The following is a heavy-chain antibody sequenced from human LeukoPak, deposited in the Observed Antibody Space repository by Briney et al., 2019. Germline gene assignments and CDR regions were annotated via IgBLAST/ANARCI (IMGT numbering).Heavy chain of an antibody. D-gene: IGHD4-17*01. CDR3: ARGRIDYAH. CDR1: RYSISNAYY. CDR2: IYYSGST. J-gene: IGHJ4*02. V-gene: IGHV4-61*01. Sequence: SETLSLACTVSRYSISNAYYWSWIRQPPGKGLEWIGYIYYSGSTNYNPSLKSRVTISVDTSKNQFSLKLSSVTAADTAVYYCARGRIDYAHWGQGTLVTVSS.